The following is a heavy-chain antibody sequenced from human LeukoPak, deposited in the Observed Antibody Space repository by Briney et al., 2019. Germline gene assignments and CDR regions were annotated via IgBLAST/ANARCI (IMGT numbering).Heavy chain of an antibody. CDR2: IYHSGST. Sequence: SETLSLTCTVSGYSVSSGFYWGWIRQPPGKGLEWIGSIYHSGSTDYNPSLKSRVTISVDTSKNQFSLKLSSVTAADTAVYYCARDLVVISLYYFDYWGQGTLVTVSS. D-gene: IGHD3-22*01. CDR1: GYSVSSGFY. J-gene: IGHJ4*02. CDR3: ARDLVVISLYYFDY. V-gene: IGHV4-38-2*02.